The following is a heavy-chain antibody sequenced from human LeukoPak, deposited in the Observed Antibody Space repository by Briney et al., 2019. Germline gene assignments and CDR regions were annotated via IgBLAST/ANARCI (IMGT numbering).Heavy chain of an antibody. CDR1: GGSFSGYY. CDR3: ARVLMLGGSGSYYTKGDY. V-gene: IGHV4-34*01. D-gene: IGHD3-10*01. Sequence: SETLSLTCAVYGGSFSGYYWSWIRQPPGKGLEWIGEINHSGSTNYNPSLKSRVTISVDTSKNQFSLKLSSVTAADTAVYYCARVLMLGGSGSYYTKGDYWGQGTLVTVSS. J-gene: IGHJ4*02. CDR2: INHSGST.